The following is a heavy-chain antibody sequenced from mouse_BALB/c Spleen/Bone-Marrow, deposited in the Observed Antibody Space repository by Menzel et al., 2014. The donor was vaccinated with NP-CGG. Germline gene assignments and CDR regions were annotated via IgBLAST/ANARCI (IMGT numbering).Heavy chain of an antibody. V-gene: IGHV5-12-2*01. CDR2: ISNAGGVT. CDR1: GFTFRTYT. CDR3: APLTGSMDY. Sequence: EVKLVESGGGLVQPGGSLKLSCAASGFTFRTYTMSWVRQTPEERLEWVAYISNAGGVTYYQDTVKGRFTISRDNAKNTLYLQMSGLKSEDTAMYYCAPLTGSMDYWGQGTSVTVSS. J-gene: IGHJ4*01.